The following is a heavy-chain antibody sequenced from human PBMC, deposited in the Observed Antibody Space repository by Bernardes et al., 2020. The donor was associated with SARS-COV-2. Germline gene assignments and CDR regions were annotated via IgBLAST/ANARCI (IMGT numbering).Heavy chain of an antibody. V-gene: IGHV3-23*01. CDR2: ISGASGT. CDR1: GFTFSTSV. CDR3: AKGSGYRFDY. Sequence: GGSLRLSCAYAGFTFSTSVMRWVRQAQGKGLEWVSTISGASGTYYADSAKGRFTISRDNSKNTVYLQMNNLRAEDTAIYYCAKGSGYRFDYWGQGTLVTVSS. J-gene: IGHJ4*02. D-gene: IGHD5-12*01.